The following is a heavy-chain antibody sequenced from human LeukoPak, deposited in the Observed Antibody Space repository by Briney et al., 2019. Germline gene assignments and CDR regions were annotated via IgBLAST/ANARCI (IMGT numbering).Heavy chain of an antibody. J-gene: IGHJ4*02. CDR3: ARGLEATVITAYFDY. CDR1: GGSISSYY. V-gene: IGHV4-59*12. CDR2: IYYSGST. D-gene: IGHD4-23*01. Sequence: SETLSLTCTVSGGSISSYYWGWIRQPPGKGLEWIGYIYYSGSTNYNPSLKSRVTISVDTSKNQFSLKLSSVTAADTAVYYCARGLEATVITAYFDYWGQGTLVTVSS.